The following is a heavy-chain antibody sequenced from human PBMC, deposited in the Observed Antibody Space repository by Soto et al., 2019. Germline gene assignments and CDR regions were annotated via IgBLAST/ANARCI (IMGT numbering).Heavy chain of an antibody. Sequence: GESLKISCAASGFTFSSYSMNWVRQAPGKGLEWVSYISSSSSTIYYADSVKGRFTISRDNAKNSLYLQMNSLRAEDTAVYYCARDQSLIAAAGDYWGQGTLVTVSS. D-gene: IGHD6-13*01. CDR1: GFTFSSYS. J-gene: IGHJ4*02. CDR3: ARDQSLIAAAGDY. V-gene: IGHV3-48*04. CDR2: ISSSSSTI.